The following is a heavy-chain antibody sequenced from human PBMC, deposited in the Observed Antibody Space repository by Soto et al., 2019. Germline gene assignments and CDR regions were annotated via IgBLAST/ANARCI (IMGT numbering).Heavy chain of an antibody. D-gene: IGHD5-12*01. J-gene: IGHJ3*02. V-gene: IGHV1-8*02. CDR2: MNPNSGNT. CDR1: GYTFTSYY. CDR3: ARLAPIVAPFAFDI. Sequence: ASVKVSCKASGYTFTSYYMHWVRQATGQGLEWMGWMNPNSGNTGYAQKFQGRVTMTRNTSISTAYMELSSLRSEDTAVYYCARLAPIVAPFAFDIWGQGTMVTVSS.